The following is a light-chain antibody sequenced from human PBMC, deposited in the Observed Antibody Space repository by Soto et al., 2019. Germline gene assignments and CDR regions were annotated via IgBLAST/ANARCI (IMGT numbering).Light chain of an antibody. CDR2: PAS. J-gene: IGKJ2*03. V-gene: IGKV1-9*01. Sequence: DIQLTQSPSFLSASVGDRVTVSCRASQDINTYLAWFQQKPGKVPQLLVYPASTLQDGVPSRFSGRGSGTEFTLTINNLQPEDFATYYCQHLRAYPFSFWQGTKLDVK. CDR3: QHLRAYPFS. CDR1: QDINTY.